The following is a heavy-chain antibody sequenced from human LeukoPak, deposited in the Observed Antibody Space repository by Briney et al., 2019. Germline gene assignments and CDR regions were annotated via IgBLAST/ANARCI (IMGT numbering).Heavy chain of an antibody. CDR1: GGSISSYY. V-gene: IGHV4-59*01. CDR3: ARGFYYYYYVDV. J-gene: IGHJ6*03. Sequence: SETLSLTCTVSGGSISSYYWSWIRQPPGKGLEWIGYIYYSGSTNYNPSLKSRVTISVDTSKNQFSLKLSSVTAADTAVYYCARGFYYYYYVDVWGKGTTVTVSS. CDR2: IYYSGST.